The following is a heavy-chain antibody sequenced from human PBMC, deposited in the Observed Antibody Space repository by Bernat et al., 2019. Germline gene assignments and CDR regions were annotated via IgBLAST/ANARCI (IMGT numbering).Heavy chain of an antibody. D-gene: IGHD4-23*01. CDR1: GFTFSNYA. CDR3: AKEVTSGGPGECDH. Sequence: EVELLASGGGLVQPGGSLRLSCAASGFTFSNYAMDWVRQAPGKGLQWVSALTAGGDTYYADSVRGRFTISRDNSKDTLYLQMNSLRAEDTAIYYCAKEVTSGGPGECDHWGQGTQFTVSS. V-gene: IGHV3-23*01. J-gene: IGHJ4*02. CDR2: LTAGGDT.